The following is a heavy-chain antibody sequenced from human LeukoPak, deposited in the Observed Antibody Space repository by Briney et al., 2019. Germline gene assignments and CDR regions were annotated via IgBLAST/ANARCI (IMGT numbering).Heavy chain of an antibody. D-gene: IGHD1-14*01. J-gene: IGHJ4*02. CDR1: GFTFSSYA. Sequence: PGGSLRLSCAASGFTFSSYAMSWVRQAPGKGLEWVSAISGSGGSTYYADSVEGRFTISRDNSKNTLYLQMKSLRAEDTAVYYCAREYNVRPIFDHWGQGTLVTVSS. V-gene: IGHV3-23*01. CDR2: ISGSGGST. CDR3: AREYNVRPIFDH.